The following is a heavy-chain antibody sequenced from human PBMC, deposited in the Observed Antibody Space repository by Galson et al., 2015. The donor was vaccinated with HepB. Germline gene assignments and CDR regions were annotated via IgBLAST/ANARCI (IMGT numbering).Heavy chain of an antibody. Sequence: SLRLSCAASGFTFSKYWMHWVRQAPGKGLVWVARLSPDGSATDYVDFVKGRFTISRDNAENTVYLQMNSLRAEDTALYYCASPFRSGDWGDYWGQGTLVTVSS. CDR2: LSPDGSAT. CDR1: GFTFSKYW. D-gene: IGHD3-3*01. V-gene: IGHV3-74*01. J-gene: IGHJ4*02. CDR3: ASPFRSGDWGDY.